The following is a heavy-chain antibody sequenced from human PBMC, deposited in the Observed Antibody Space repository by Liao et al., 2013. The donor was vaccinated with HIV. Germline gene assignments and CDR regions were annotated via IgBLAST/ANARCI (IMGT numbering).Heavy chain of an antibody. CDR3: ARDQAMDV. CDR2: IFTSGST. CDR1: GVSISGDEYY. V-gene: IGHV4-61*02. J-gene: IGHJ6*04. Sequence: QVQLQESGPGLVKPSQTLSLTCTVSGVSISGDEYYWSWIRQPAGKGLEWIGQIFTSGSTSYNPSLKSRVTISVDASKNQFCLNLTSVTAADTATYYCARDQAMDVWGKGTTVTVSS.